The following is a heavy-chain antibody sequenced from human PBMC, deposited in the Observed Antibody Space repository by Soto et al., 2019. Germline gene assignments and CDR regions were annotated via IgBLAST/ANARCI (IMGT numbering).Heavy chain of an antibody. V-gene: IGHV4-31*03. CDR2: ISYSGST. Sequence: RTSETLSLTCTVSGGSISSGGYYWRWTRQHPGTGLEWSGHISYSGSTYYNTSLKSRVTISVDTSRNQFSLIVNSVTAADTAVYYCARGVLHWGQGTLVTVSS. CDR3: ARGVLH. J-gene: IGHJ4*01. CDR1: GGSISSGGYY.